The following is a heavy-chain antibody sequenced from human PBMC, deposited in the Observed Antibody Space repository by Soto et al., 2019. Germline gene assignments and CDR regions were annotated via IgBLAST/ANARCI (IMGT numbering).Heavy chain of an antibody. V-gene: IGHV3-23*01. CDR2: ISNSDDTT. J-gene: IGHJ4*02. CDR3: AKGYADSDS. Sequence: EVQLFESGGGLVQPGGSLRLSCATSGFAFSRHAMSWVRQTPGRGLEWLSSISNSDDTTYYAASVKGRFTISRDMSKSNLFLQMSSLRAEDTAVYYCAKGYADSDSWGQGTQVTVSS. CDR1: GFAFSRHA. D-gene: IGHD5-18*01.